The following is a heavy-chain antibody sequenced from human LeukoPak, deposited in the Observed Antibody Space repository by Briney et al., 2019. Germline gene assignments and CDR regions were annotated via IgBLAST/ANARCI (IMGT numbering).Heavy chain of an antibody. J-gene: IGHJ4*02. V-gene: IGHV3-21*01. CDR2: ISSSSSYI. Sequence: PGGSLRLSCAASGFTFSSYSMNWVRQAPGKGLEWVSSISSSSSYIYYADSVKGRLTISRDNAKNSLYLQMNSLRAEDTAVYYCAANPSSGWYVHYFDYWGQGTLVTVSS. CDR3: AANPSSGWYVHYFDY. CDR1: GFTFSSYS. D-gene: IGHD6-19*01.